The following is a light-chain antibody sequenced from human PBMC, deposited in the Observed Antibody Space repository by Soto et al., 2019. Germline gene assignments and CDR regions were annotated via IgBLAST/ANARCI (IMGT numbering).Light chain of an antibody. Sequence: QSALTQPASVPGSPGQSITISCTGTSSDVGKYDYVSWYQQHPGKVPKLMIYDVSNRPSGVSDRFSGSKSGNTASLIISGLKAEDEADYYCNSYTASDSYVFGTGTKLTVL. V-gene: IGLV2-14*01. J-gene: IGLJ1*01. CDR2: DVS. CDR1: SSDVGKYDY. CDR3: NSYTASDSYV.